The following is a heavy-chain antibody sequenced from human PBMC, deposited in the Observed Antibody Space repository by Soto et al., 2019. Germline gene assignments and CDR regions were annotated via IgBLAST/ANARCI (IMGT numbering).Heavy chain of an antibody. J-gene: IGHJ4*02. CDR2: IRTKTNGGTT. CDR1: GFNFGEYA. CDR3: SRWVGALDY. D-gene: IGHD1-26*01. V-gene: IGHV3-49*04. Sequence: PGGSLRLSCTTSGFNFGEYAISWVRQAPGRGLEWVGFIRTKTNGGTTEYVASVKGRFTISRDDSKSIAYLQMNSLKTDDTAMYYCSRWVGALDYWGQGTLVTVSS.